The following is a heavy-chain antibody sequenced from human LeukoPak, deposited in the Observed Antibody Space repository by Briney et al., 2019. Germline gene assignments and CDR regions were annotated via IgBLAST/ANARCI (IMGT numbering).Heavy chain of an antibody. CDR2: ISAYNGKT. CDR1: GYTFSSYG. D-gene: IGHD5-12*01. CDR3: ARTPRYSGYEQNNDY. Sequence: ASVKVSCKPSGYTFSSYGIIWVRQAPGQGLEWMGWISAYNGKTNYAQKLQGRVTMTTDTSTTTAYMELRSLTSDDTAVYYCARTPRYSGYEQNNDYWGQGTLVTVSS. J-gene: IGHJ4*02. V-gene: IGHV1-18*01.